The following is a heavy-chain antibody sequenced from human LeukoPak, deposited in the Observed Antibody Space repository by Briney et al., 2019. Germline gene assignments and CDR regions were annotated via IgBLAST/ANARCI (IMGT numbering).Heavy chain of an antibody. D-gene: IGHD6-13*01. V-gene: IGHV4-39*07. CDR2: INHSGST. CDR1: GGSISSSSYY. Sequence: SETLSLTCTVSGGSISSSSYYWGWIRQPPGKGLEWIGEINHSGSTNYNPSLKSRVTISVDTSKNQFSLKLSSVTAADTAVYYCARGGYIRIAAAGSLFDYWGQGTLVTVSS. CDR3: ARGGYIRIAAAGSLFDY. J-gene: IGHJ4*02.